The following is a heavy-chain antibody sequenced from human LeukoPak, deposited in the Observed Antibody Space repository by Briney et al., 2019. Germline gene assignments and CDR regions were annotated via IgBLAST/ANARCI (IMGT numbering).Heavy chain of an antibody. Sequence: GGSLRLSCAASGFTLSSYWMTWVRQAPGKGLEWVANIKQDGSEKYYVDSVKGRFTTSRDNAKNSLYLQMNSLRAEDTAVYYCARALDSSTSRYQAFEYWGQGTLVTVSS. D-gene: IGHD2-2*01. CDR3: ARALDSSTSRYQAFEY. CDR2: IKQDGSEK. CDR1: GFTLSSYW. J-gene: IGHJ4*02. V-gene: IGHV3-7*01.